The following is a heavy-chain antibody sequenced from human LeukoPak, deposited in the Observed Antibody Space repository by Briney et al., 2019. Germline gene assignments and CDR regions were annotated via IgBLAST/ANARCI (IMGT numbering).Heavy chain of an antibody. Sequence: SETLSLTCTVSGGSISSYYWSWSRHPPGGGLEWSWYIYYSGSTNYNPSLKSRVTISVDTSKNQFSLKLSSVTAADTAVYYCARDRSLDYWGQGTLVTVSS. CDR1: GGSISSYY. CDR3: ARDRSLDY. CDR2: IYYSGST. D-gene: IGHD2-15*01. V-gene: IGHV4-59*01. J-gene: IGHJ4*02.